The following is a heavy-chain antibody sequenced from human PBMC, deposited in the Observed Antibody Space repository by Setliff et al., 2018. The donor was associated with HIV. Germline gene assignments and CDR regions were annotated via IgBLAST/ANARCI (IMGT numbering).Heavy chain of an antibody. CDR1: GYSLSTYA. D-gene: IGHD2-8*01. V-gene: IGHV1-18*01. CDR3: VRLTADRTNYYYYMDV. Sequence: ASVKVSCKASGYSLSTYAISWVRQAPGQGLEWMAWIDSNNGNRNFAQKFRGRVTMTTDISTNTAYMEVRSLSFDDTAVYYCVRLTADRTNYYYYMDVWGKGTTVTVSS. CDR2: IDSNNGNR. J-gene: IGHJ6*03.